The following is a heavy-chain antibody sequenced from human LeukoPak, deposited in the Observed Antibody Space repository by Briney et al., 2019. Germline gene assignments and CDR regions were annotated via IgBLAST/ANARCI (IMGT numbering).Heavy chain of an antibody. CDR2: ISGGGGST. J-gene: IGHJ4*02. Sequence: GGSLRLSCAASGFTFSSYAMNWVRQAPGKGLEWVSAISGGGGSTYYTDSVKGRFTISRDNSKNTLYLQMNSLRAEDTAVYYCAKPRRDFWSGYSDYFDYWGQGTLVTVSS. D-gene: IGHD3-3*01. CDR1: GFTFSSYA. CDR3: AKPRRDFWSGYSDYFDY. V-gene: IGHV3-23*01.